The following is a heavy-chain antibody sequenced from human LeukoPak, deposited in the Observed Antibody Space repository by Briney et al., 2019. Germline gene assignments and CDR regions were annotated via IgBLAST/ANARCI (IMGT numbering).Heavy chain of an antibody. J-gene: IGHJ6*02. V-gene: IGHV3-23*01. CDR1: GFTFSSYA. Sequence: GGSLRLSCAASGFTFSSYAMTWVRQAPGKGLEWLSAIGGGGCCASYPDSVKGRFTISRDDSKNTLYLQMNSLRVEDTAVYYCAKRVTTVEPSVVDVWGQGTAVTVSS. D-gene: IGHD4-23*01. CDR2: IGGGGCCA. CDR3: AKRVTTVEPSVVDV.